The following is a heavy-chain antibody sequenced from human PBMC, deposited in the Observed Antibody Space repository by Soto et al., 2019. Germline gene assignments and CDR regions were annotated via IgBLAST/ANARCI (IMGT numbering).Heavy chain of an antibody. D-gene: IGHD3-22*01. V-gene: IGHV1-18*04. CDR2: ISAYNGNT. Sequence: ASVKVSCKASGYTFTSYGISWVRQAPGQGREWMGWISAYNGNTNYAQKLQGRVTMTTDTSTSTAYMELRSLRSDDTAVYYCARNSYSYDSSGYPNPAGAFDIWGQGTMVTVSS. CDR3: ARNSYSYDSSGYPNPAGAFDI. CDR1: GYTFTSYG. J-gene: IGHJ3*02.